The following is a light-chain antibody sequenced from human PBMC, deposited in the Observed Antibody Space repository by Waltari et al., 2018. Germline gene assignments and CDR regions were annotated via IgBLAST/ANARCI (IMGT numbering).Light chain of an antibody. CDR1: SNDVGGNNY. CDR2: DVI. Sequence: QSALTQPRSVSGSPGQSVTISCTGTSNDVGGNNYVSWYQQHPCTVPKLMFYDVIKRPSGVPDLFSCSKSGNTASLTISGLQAEDEADYYCCSYAGISTLVFGEGTKVTVL. CDR3: CSYAGISTLV. V-gene: IGLV2-11*01. J-gene: IGLJ3*02.